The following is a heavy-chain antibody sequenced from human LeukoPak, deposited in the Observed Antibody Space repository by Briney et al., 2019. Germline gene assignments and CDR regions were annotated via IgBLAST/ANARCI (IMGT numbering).Heavy chain of an antibody. J-gene: IGHJ4*02. CDR1: DYSISSDYY. CDR2: IYHSGST. Sequence: SETLSLTCSVSDYSISSDYYWGWIRQPPGKGLEWIGSIYHSGSTYYNASLKSRVTISVDTSKNQFSLKLSSVTAADTAVYYCARYYGSGSGFDYWGQGTLVTVSS. D-gene: IGHD3-10*01. V-gene: IGHV4-38-2*01. CDR3: ARYYGSGSGFDY.